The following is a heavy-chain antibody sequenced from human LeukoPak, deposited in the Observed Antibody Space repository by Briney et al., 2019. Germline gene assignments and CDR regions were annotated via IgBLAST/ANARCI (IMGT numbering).Heavy chain of an antibody. D-gene: IGHD2-21*01. Sequence: GGSLRLSCAASAFSFSNYNMNWVRQAPGKGLERVSSITSSGSYIYYADSAKGRFTISRDNAKNSLYLQLNSLRAEDTAVYYCARPRGCGTSRCNNFDYWGQGTLVTVSS. V-gene: IGHV3-21*01. CDR1: AFSFSNYN. J-gene: IGHJ4*02. CDR3: ARPRGCGTSRCNNFDY. CDR2: ITSSGSYI.